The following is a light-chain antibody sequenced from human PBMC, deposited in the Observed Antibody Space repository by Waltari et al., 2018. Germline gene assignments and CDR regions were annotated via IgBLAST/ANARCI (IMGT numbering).Light chain of an antibody. Sequence: MGLTQSPATLSLSPGERATLSCRASQSVSSYLAWYQQKPDQAPRLLIYDASNRATGIPARFSGSGSGTDFTLTISSLEPEDFAVYYCQQRSNWPTFGGGTKVEIK. CDR1: QSVSSY. V-gene: IGKV3-11*01. J-gene: IGKJ4*01. CDR2: DAS. CDR3: QQRSNWPT.